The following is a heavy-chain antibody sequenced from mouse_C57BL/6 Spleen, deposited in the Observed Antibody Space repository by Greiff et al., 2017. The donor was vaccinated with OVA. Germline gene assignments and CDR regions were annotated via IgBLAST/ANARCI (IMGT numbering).Heavy chain of an antibody. CDR2: IDPSDSYT. V-gene: IGHV1-50*01. J-gene: IGHJ2*01. CDR3: ARRDSSGYGY. Sequence: QVQLQQPGAELVKPGASVKLSCKASGYTFTSYWMQWVKQRPGQGLEWIGEIDPSDSYTNYNQKFKGKATLTVDTSSSTAYMQLSSLTSEASAVYYCARRDSSGYGYWGQGTTLTVSS. CDR1: GYTFTSYW. D-gene: IGHD3-2*02.